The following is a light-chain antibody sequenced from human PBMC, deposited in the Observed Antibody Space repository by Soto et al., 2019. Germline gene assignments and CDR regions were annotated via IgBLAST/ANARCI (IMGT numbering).Light chain of an antibody. CDR3: QQCNLYWT. CDR2: DAS. V-gene: IGKV1-5*01. Sequence: DIQMTQSPSALSASIGDRVTITCRASQSINNWLAWYQQKPGKAPKLLIYDASSLESGVPSRFSGSGSGTEFTLTISSLQPDDLATYYCQQCNLYWTFGQGTKVEIK. CDR1: QSINNW. J-gene: IGKJ1*01.